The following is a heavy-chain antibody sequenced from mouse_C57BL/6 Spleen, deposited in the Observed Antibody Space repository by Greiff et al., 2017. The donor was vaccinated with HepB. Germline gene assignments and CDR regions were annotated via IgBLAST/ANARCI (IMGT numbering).Heavy chain of an antibody. V-gene: IGHV1-22*01. J-gene: IGHJ3*01. D-gene: IGHD1-1*01. CDR2: INPNNGGT. CDR1: GYTFTDYN. CDR3: ATEGYYYGSSLAWFAY. Sequence: EVKLMESGPELVKPGASVKMSCKASGYTFTDYNMHWVKQSHGKSLEWIGYINPNNGGTSYNQKFKGKATLTVNKSSSTAYMELRSLTSEDSAVYYCATEGYYYGSSLAWFAYWGQGTLVTVSA.